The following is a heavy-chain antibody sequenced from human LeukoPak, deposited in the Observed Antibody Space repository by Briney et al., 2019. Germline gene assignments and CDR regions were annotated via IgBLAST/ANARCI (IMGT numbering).Heavy chain of an antibody. CDR3: ARRIAEYYYDSRGHFDY. J-gene: IGHJ4*02. CDR2: IIPIFGTA. V-gene: IGHV1-69*13. CDR1: GGTFSSYA. Sequence: ASVKVSCTASGGTFSSYAISWVRQAPGQGLEWMGGIIPIFGTANYAQKFQGRVTITADESTSTAYMELSSLRSEDTAVYYCARRIAEYYYDSRGHFDYWGQGTLVTVSS. D-gene: IGHD3-22*01.